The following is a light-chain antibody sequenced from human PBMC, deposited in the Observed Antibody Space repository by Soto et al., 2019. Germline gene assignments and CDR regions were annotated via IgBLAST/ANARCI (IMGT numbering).Light chain of an antibody. CDR1: QGIRSF. CDR3: QHLNTYPLT. CDR2: GAS. V-gene: IGKV1-9*01. J-gene: IGKJ4*01. Sequence: DIQLNQSPSFLSASIGDRVTITCRASQGIRSFLAWYQQKPGKAPNLLISGASILRTGVPSRFSGSGSGTEFILTISSLQPDDCATYYCQHLNTYPLTFGGGTKVEI.